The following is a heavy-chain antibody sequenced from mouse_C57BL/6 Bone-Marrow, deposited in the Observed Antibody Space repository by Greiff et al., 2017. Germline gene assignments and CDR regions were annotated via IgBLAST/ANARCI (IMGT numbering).Heavy chain of an antibody. V-gene: IGHV5-4*01. CDR3: ARTLYYYGSSYRYFDY. CDR2: ISDGGSYT. D-gene: IGHD1-1*01. Sequence: EVQRVESGGGLVKPGGSLKLSCAASGFTFSSYAMSWVRQTPEKRLEWVATISDGGSYTYYPDNVKGRFTISRDNAKNNLYLQMSHLKSEDTAMYYCARTLYYYGSSYRYFDYWGQGTTLTVSS. CDR1: GFTFSSYA. J-gene: IGHJ2*01.